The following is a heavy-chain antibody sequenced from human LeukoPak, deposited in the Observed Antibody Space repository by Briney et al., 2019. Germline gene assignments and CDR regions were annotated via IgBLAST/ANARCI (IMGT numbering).Heavy chain of an antibody. CDR2: IKQDGSEK. D-gene: IGHD1-26*01. Sequence: GGSLRLSCAASGFTSSNYWMSWVRQAPGKGLEWVANIKQDGSEKYYVDSVKGRFTISRDNAKYSLYLEMNSLRAEDTAVYYCARLRSRPPYYYGMDVWGQGTTVTVSS. CDR3: ARLRSRPPYYYGMDV. J-gene: IGHJ6*02. CDR1: GFTSSNYW. V-gene: IGHV3-7*04.